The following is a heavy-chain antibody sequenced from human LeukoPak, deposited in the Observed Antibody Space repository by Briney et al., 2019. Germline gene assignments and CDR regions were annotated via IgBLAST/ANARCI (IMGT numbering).Heavy chain of an antibody. J-gene: IGHJ4*02. CDR1: GFTFDDYA. D-gene: IGHD1-26*01. V-gene: IGHV3-9*01. Sequence: GGSLRLSCAASGFTFDDYAMHWVRQAPGKGLEWVSGISWNSGSIGYADSVKGRFTISRDNAKNSLYLQMNSLRAEDTALYYCSKASGGLLFDYWGQGTLVTVSS. CDR3: SKASGGLLFDY. CDR2: ISWNSGSI.